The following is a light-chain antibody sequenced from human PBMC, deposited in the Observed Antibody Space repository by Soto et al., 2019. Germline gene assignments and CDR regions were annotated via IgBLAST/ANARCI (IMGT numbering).Light chain of an antibody. Sequence: DIQMTQSPSILSANVGDRVTITCRASQSISTWLAWYQQKPGKAPKILIYDISSLESGVASRFSGSGSGTEFTLTIRSLQPDDSATYYCLQVDSYPWSFGQGTKVDIK. CDR2: DIS. V-gene: IGKV1-5*01. CDR3: LQVDSYPWS. J-gene: IGKJ1*01. CDR1: QSISTW.